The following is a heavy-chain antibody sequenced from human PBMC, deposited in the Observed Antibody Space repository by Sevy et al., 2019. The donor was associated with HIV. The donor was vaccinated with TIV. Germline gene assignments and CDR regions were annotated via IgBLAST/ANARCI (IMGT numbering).Heavy chain of an antibody. CDR1: GFTFDDYA. Sequence: GGFLRLSCTTSGFTFDDYAMSWFRQAPGKGLEWVAFITRNSYEAYGGTTDYGASVKGRFIISRDDSKSIAYLQMNSLKTEDTAVYYCTRGLATADTPEYYFDYWGQGTLVTVPS. CDR3: TRGLATADTPEYYFDY. V-gene: IGHV3-49*03. J-gene: IGHJ4*02. D-gene: IGHD5-12*01. CDR2: ITRNSYEAYGGTT.